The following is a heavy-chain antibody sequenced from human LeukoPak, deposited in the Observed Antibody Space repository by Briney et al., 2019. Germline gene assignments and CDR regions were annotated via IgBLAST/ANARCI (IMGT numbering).Heavy chain of an antibody. CDR2: INPSGGST. CDR3: ARDLGRMPYYYYMDV. Sequence: ASVKVSCKASGYTFTSYYMHWVRQAPGQGLEGMGIINPSGGSTSYAQKFQGRVTMTRDMSTSTVYMELSSLRSEDTAVYYCARDLGRMPYYYYMDVWGKGTTVTVSS. J-gene: IGHJ6*03. D-gene: IGHD2-15*01. V-gene: IGHV1-46*01. CDR1: GYTFTSYY.